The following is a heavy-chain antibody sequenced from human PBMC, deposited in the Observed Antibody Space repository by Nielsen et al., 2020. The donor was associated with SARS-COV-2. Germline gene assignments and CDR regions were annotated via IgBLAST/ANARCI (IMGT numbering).Heavy chain of an antibody. V-gene: IGHV1-2*06. J-gene: IGHJ6*02. CDR3: ARGPGDCSGGSCYSAVGGYTYFYFGMDV. CDR2: INPNSGDT. D-gene: IGHD2-15*01. Sequence: WVRQAPGQGFEWMGRINPNSGDTEYAQKFQGRVTLTRDTSISTANMELSSLKSDDTAVYYCARGPGDCSGGSCYSAVGGYTYFYFGMDVWGQGTTVTVSS.